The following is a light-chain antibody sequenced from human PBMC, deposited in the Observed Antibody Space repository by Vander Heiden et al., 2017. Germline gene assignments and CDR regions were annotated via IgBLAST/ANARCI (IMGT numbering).Light chain of an antibody. J-gene: IGKJ5*01. V-gene: IGKV3-11*01. Sequence: EIVLTQSPATLSLSPGERATLSCRASQSVSSYLAWYQQKPGQAPRLLIYDASNRATGIPDRFSASGSGTDFTLTMSSLEPEDFAVYYCQQCSKVHLFGQGTQLEIK. CDR1: QSVSSY. CDR3: QQCSKVHL. CDR2: DAS.